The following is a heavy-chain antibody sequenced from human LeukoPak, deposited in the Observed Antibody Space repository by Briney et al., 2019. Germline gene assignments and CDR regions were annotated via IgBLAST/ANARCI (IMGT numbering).Heavy chain of an antibody. Sequence: QPGGSLRLSCAASGFTFSNVWMSWVRQAPGKGLEWVANIKQDGSEKYYVDSVKGRFTISRDNAKNSLYLQMNSLRAEDTAVYYCARDFVDYWGQGTLVTVSS. J-gene: IGHJ4*02. CDR3: ARDFVDY. CDR2: IKQDGSEK. CDR1: GFTFSNVW. V-gene: IGHV3-7*01.